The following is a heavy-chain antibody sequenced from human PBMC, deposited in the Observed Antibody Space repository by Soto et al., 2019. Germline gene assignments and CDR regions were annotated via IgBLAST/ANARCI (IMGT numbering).Heavy chain of an antibody. V-gene: IGHV1-69*02. D-gene: IGHD3-10*01. CDR1: GGTFSSYT. Sequence: QVQLVQSGAEVKKPGSSVKVSCKASGGTFSSYTISWVRQAPGQGLEWMGRIIPILGIANYAQQFQGRVTITADKSTITAYMELSSMRSEDTAVYYCASDRGVSSGRATNYYYYYNLDVWGKGPTVTVSS. CDR2: IIPILGIA. CDR3: ASDRGVSSGRATNYYYYYNLDV. J-gene: IGHJ6*03.